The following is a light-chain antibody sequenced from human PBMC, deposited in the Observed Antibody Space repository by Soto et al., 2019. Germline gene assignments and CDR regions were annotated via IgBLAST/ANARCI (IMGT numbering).Light chain of an antibody. CDR2: DVS. J-gene: IGLJ1*01. CDR1: ISDVGAYNY. Sequence: QSALTQPASVSGSPGQSITISCTGTISDVGAYNYDSWYQQYPGEAPKVIIYDVSHRPAGVSNRFSGSKSGNTASLTISVLQTQDEADYYCSSYTSATTYVFGTGTKLTVL. V-gene: IGLV2-14*01. CDR3: SSYTSATTYV.